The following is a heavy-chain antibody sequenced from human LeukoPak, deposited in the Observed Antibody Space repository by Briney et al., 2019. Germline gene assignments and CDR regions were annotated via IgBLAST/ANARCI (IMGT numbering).Heavy chain of an antibody. J-gene: IGHJ3*02. Sequence: GGSLRLSCAASGFTFISYGMHWVRQAPGKGLEWVAVISYDGSNKYYADSVKGRFTISRDNSKNTLYLQMNSLRAEDTAVYYCAKDFDYGSGSYYAFDIWGQGTMVTVSS. CDR1: GFTFISYG. V-gene: IGHV3-30*18. D-gene: IGHD3-10*01. CDR3: AKDFDYGSGSYYAFDI. CDR2: ISYDGSNK.